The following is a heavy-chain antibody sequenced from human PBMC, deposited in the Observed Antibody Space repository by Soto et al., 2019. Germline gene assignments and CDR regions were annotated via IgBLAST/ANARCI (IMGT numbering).Heavy chain of an antibody. J-gene: IGHJ5*02. CDR1: GGTFSNYG. CDR3: ARGSYYGSGSYYKWFDP. Sequence: SVKVSCKASGGTFSNYGISWVRQAPGQGLEWMGGIIPIFSTAIYAQKFQGRVTITADESTSTAYMDLSSLRSEDTAVYFCARGSYYGSGSYYKWFDPWGQGTLVTVSS. CDR2: IIPIFSTA. D-gene: IGHD3-10*01. V-gene: IGHV1-69*13.